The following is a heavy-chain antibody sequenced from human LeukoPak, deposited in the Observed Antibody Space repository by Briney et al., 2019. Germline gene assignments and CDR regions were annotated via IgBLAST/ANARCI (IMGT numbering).Heavy chain of an antibody. CDR2: IYHSGST. V-gene: IGHV4-30-2*01. Sequence: PSETLSLTCTVSGGSINNGGYYWSWIRQPPGKALEWIGLIYHSGSTYYNPSLKSRVTISVDRSKNQFSLRLSSVTAADTAVYHCAGVSHSSRFAIDYWGQGTLVTVSS. J-gene: IGHJ4*02. CDR3: AGVSHSSRFAIDY. CDR1: GGSINNGGYY. D-gene: IGHD6-13*01.